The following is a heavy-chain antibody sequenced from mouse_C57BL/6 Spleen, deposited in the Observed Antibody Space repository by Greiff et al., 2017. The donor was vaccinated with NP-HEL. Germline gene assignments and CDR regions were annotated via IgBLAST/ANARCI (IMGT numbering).Heavy chain of an antibody. CDR3: TTGGFWFAY. J-gene: IGHJ3*01. CDR2: IDPENGDT. Sequence: VQLQQSGAELVRPGASVKLSCTASGFTIKDDYMHWVKQRPEQGLEWIGWIDPENGDTEYASKFQGKATITADTSSNTAYLQLSSLTSEDTAVYYCTTGGFWFAYWGQGTLVTVSA. CDR1: GFTIKDDY. V-gene: IGHV14-4*01.